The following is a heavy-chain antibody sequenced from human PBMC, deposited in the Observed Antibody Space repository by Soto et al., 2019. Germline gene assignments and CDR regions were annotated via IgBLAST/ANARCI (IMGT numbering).Heavy chain of an antibody. J-gene: IGHJ6*03. CDR1: GFTFSYYY. Sequence: QVQLVESGGGLVKPGGSLRLSCAASGFTFSYYYMSWIRQAPGKGLEWVSYISSSCSTIYYADSVKGRFTISRDNDKNSLYLQMNRLRDEDTAVYYCARDLDYGDLNYDYYYYMDVWGKGSTVTVAS. CDR3: ARDLDYGDLNYDYYYYMDV. D-gene: IGHD4-17*01. V-gene: IGHV3-11*01. CDR2: ISSSCSTI.